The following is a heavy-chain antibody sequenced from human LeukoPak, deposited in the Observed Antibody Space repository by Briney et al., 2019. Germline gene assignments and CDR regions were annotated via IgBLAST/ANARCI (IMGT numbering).Heavy chain of an antibody. D-gene: IGHD1-26*01. V-gene: IGHV3-23*01. Sequence: PGGSLRLSCAASGFTFSSYAMSWVRQAPGKGLEWVSAISGSGSSTYYADSVKGRFTISRDNSKNTMFLQVNSLRAEDTALYFCAKVIVGLRIGNDAFDIWGQGTMVTVSS. CDR2: ISGSGSST. CDR3: AKVIVGLRIGNDAFDI. J-gene: IGHJ3*02. CDR1: GFTFSSYA.